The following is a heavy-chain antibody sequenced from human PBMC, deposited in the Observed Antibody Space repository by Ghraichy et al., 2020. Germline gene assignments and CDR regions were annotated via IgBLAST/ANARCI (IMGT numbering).Heavy chain of an antibody. CDR1: GFTFSSYA. CDR2: ISGSGGST. D-gene: IGHD6-19*01. J-gene: IGHJ4*02. V-gene: IGHV3-23*01. CDR3: AKDLSGWYFAGDY. Sequence: LSLTCAASGFTFSSYAMSWVRQAPGKGLEWVSAISGSGGSTYYADSVKGRFTISRDNSKNTLYLQMNSLRAEDTAVYYCAKDLSGWYFAGDYWGQGTLVTVSS.